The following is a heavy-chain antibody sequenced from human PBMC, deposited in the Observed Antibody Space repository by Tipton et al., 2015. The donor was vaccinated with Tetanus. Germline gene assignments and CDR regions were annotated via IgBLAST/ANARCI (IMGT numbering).Heavy chain of an antibody. V-gene: IGHV5-51*01. D-gene: IGHD6-6*01. CDR2: IYPGDSST. CDR1: GYNFATSW. J-gene: IGHJ2*01. Sequence: QLVQSGAEMKKPGESLKISCKGTGYNFATSWIAWVRQMPGKGLEWMGIIYPGDSSTRYSPSFQGRVTISVDKSNNTAYLQWSSLKASDIAVFYCARSYSSSSYWYFDLWGRGTLVTVSS. CDR3: ARSYSSSSYWYFDL.